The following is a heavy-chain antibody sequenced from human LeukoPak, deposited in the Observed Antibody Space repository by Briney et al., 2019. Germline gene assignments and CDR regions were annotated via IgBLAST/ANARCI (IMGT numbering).Heavy chain of an antibody. CDR2: IYYSGST. D-gene: IGHD3-9*01. Sequence: SETLSLTCTVSGGSISSSSYYRGWIRQPPGKGLEWIGSIYYSGSTFYNPSLKSRVTISVDTSKNQFSLKLSSVTAADTAVYYCAVHYDILTGYVYWGQGTLVTVSS. CDR1: GGSISSSSYY. V-gene: IGHV4-39*01. CDR3: AVHYDILTGYVY. J-gene: IGHJ4*02.